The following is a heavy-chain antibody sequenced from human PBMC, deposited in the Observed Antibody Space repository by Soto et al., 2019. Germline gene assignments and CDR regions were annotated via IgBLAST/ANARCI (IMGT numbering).Heavy chain of an antibody. D-gene: IGHD6-13*01. J-gene: IGHJ1*01. Sequence: LRLSCAASGFTFDDYAMHWVRQVPGKGLEWVSGINWNSGSIGYGDSVKGRFAISRDNPKNSLHLQMNSMSAEDTAFYYCVKDESINWYSGHFRHWGQGTLVTVSS. CDR3: VKDESINWYSGHFRH. V-gene: IGHV3-9*01. CDR2: INWNSGSI. CDR1: GFTFDDYA.